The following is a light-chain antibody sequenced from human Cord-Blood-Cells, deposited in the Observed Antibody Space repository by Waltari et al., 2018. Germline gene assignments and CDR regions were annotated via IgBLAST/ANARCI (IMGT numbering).Light chain of an antibody. CDR2: DAS. CDR1: QSVSSY. V-gene: IGKV3-11*01. J-gene: IGKJ2*01. CDR3: QQRSNWPSRYT. Sequence: EIVLTQSPATLSLSPGERATLSCRASQSVSSYLAWYQQKPGQAPRLLIYDASNRATGIPAGCSGSGSGTDFTLTISSLEPEDCAVYYCQQRSNWPSRYTFGQGTKLEIK.